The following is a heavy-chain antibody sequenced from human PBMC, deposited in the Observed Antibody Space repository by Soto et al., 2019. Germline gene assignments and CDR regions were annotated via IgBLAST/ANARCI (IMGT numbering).Heavy chain of an antibody. V-gene: IGHV1-2*02. Sequence: ASVKVSCKASGYTFTGYYMHWVRQAPGQGLEWMGWINPNSGGTNYAQKFQGRVTMTRDTSISTAYMELSRLRSDDTAVYYCARAGTYYYDSSGYFGWGQGTLVTVSS. CDR1: GYTFTGYY. J-gene: IGHJ4*02. CDR2: INPNSGGT. CDR3: ARAGTYYYDSSGYFG. D-gene: IGHD3-22*01.